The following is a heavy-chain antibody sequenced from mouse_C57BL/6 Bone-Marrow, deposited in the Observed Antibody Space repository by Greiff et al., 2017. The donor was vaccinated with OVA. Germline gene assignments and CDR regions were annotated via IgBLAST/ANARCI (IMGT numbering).Heavy chain of an antibody. CDR1: GFSLTSYG. Sequence: VQLLQSGPGLVPPSQSLSITCTVSGFSLTSYGVHWVRQSPGKGLEWLGVIWSDGSTAYNAAFISRLSITKDNSKSQVFFKMHSLQADDTAIYYCAKIILPYSPFADWGQGTLVTVSA. CDR2: IWSDGST. CDR3: AKIILPYSPFAD. J-gene: IGHJ3*01. D-gene: IGHD1-1*01. V-gene: IGHV2-5*01.